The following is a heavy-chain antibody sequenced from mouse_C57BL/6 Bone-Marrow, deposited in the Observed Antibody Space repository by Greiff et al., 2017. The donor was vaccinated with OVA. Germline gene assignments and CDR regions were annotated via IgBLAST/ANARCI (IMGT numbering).Heavy chain of an antibody. D-gene: IGHD1-1*01. CDR1: GYTFTGYW. J-gene: IGHJ1*03. CDR2: ILPGSGST. CDR3: ARKRSSPWYFDV. V-gene: IGHV1-9*01. Sequence: QVQLQQSGAELMKPGASVKLPCKATGYTFTGYWIEWVKQRPGHGLEWIGEILPGSGSTSYNEKFKGKATFTADTSSNTAYMQLSSLTTEDSAIYYCARKRSSPWYFDVWGTGTTVTVSS.